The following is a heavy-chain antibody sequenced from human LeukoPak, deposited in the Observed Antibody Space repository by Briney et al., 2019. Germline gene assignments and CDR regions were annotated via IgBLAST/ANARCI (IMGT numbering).Heavy chain of an antibody. V-gene: IGHV4-39*01. Sequence: SETLSLTRTVSGASISGNSFYWGWVRQPPGKGLEWIGNIYYTGITYYNPSLKSRVTISVDTSKNQFSLRLNSVTAADTAIYYCASPGITTFDYWGQGTLVTVSS. CDR3: ASPGITTFDY. CDR2: IYYTGIT. J-gene: IGHJ4*02. CDR1: GASISGNSFY. D-gene: IGHD3-22*01.